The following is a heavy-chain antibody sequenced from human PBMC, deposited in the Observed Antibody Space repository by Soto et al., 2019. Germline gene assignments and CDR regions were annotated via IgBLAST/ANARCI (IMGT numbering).Heavy chain of an antibody. D-gene: IGHD5-12*01. CDR3: ASFYGGYVGAPT. CDR1: GYTFTSYA. Sequence: ASVKVSCKASGYTFTSYAMHWVLQAPGQRLEWMGWINAGNGNTKYSQKFQGRVTITRDTSASTAYMELSSLRSEDTAVYYCASFYGGYVGAPTWGQGTLVTVSS. J-gene: IGHJ5*02. CDR2: INAGNGNT. V-gene: IGHV1-3*01.